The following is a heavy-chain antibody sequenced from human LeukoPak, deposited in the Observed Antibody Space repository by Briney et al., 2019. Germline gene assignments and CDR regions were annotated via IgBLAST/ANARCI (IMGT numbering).Heavy chain of an antibody. J-gene: IGHJ4*02. V-gene: IGHV4-4*07. D-gene: IGHD3-16*02. CDR3: ARDLEDYVWGSYRSGYYFDY. CDR2: IYTSGST. Sequence: SETLSLTCTVSGGSISSYYWSWIRQPAGKGLEWIGRIYTSGSTNYNPSLKSRVTMSVDTSKNQFSLKLSSVTAADTAVYYCARDLEDYVWGSYRSGYYFDYWGQGTLVTVSS. CDR1: GGSISSYY.